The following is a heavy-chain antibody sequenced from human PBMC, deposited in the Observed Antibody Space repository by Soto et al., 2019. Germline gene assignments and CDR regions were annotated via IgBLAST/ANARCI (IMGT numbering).Heavy chain of an antibody. V-gene: IGHV3-30*18. CDR2: ISYDGSNK. Sequence: QVQLVESGGGVVQPGRSLRLSCAASGFTFSSYGMHWVRQAPGKGLEWVAVISYDGSNKYYADSVKGRFTISRDNSKNTLYLQMNRLRAEDTAVYYCAKDSITMVRGVIRYNWFDPWGQGTLVTVSS. J-gene: IGHJ5*02. CDR1: GFTFSSYG. D-gene: IGHD3-10*01. CDR3: AKDSITMVRGVIRYNWFDP.